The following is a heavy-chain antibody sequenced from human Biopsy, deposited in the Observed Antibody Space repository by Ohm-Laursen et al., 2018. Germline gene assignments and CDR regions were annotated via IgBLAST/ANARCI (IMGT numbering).Heavy chain of an antibody. D-gene: IGHD3/OR15-3a*01. CDR2: IHTSGST. CDR3: ARGTGKYYVYGAFDI. J-gene: IGHJ3*02. Sequence: GTLSLTCTVSGDSISNDYWSWIRQSAGQGLEWIGRIHTSGSTNHNLSLKSRVTMSVDTSKNQFSLKLRSVTAADTAVYYCARGTGKYYVYGAFDIWGQGTMVTVSS. CDR1: GDSISNDY. V-gene: IGHV4-4*07.